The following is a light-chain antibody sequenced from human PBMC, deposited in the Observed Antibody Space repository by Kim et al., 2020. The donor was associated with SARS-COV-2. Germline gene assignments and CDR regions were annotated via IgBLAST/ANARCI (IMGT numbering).Light chain of an antibody. CDR3: QQTYSTPRT. CDR1: QTVRSY. Sequence: DIQMTQSPSSLSASVGDRLTITCRASQTVRSYLNWYQQKPGKAPKLLIYGASTLQSGVPSRFSGSGSGTDFTLTISSLQPEDFATYYCQQTYSTPRTFGQGTKVDIK. V-gene: IGKV1-39*01. CDR2: GAS. J-gene: IGKJ1*01.